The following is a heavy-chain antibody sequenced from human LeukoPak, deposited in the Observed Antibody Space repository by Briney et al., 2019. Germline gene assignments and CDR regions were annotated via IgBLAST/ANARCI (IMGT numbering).Heavy chain of an antibody. CDR2: INHSGGT. CDR3: AREVGATSSTNYYFDY. D-gene: IGHD1-26*01. V-gene: IGHV4-34*01. CDR1: GGSFSGYY. J-gene: IGHJ4*02. Sequence: SETLSLTCAVYGGSFSGYYWSRIRQPPGRGLEWIGEINHSGGTNYNPSLNSRVTIAVDTSKNQFSLKLSSVTAADTAVYYCAREVGATSSTNYYFDYWGQGTLVTVSS.